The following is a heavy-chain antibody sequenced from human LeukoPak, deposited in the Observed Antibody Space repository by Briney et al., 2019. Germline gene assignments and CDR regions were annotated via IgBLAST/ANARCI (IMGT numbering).Heavy chain of an antibody. CDR3: ARAGGCSGGSCYSVAYYFDY. J-gene: IGHJ4*02. CDR2: INPSGGST. V-gene: IGHV1-46*01. D-gene: IGHD2-15*01. Sequence: ASVKVSCKASGYTFTSYAMNWVRQAPGQGLEWMGIINPSGGSTSYAQKFQGRVTMTRDMSTSTVYMELSSLRSEDTAVYYCARAGGCSGGSCYSVAYYFDYWGQGTLVTVSS. CDR1: GYTFTSYA.